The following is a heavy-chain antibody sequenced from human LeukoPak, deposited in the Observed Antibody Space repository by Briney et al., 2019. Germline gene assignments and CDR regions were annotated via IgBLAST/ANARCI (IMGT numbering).Heavy chain of an antibody. CDR3: ARPVPSRLGWFDP. J-gene: IGHJ5*02. Sequence: PSETLSLTCSVSGGSISSSSNYWGWIRQPPGKGLDWIGTIYYSGSTYYSPSLKSRVTISVDTSKNQFSLKLSSVTAADTAVYYCARPVPSRLGWFDPWGQGTLVTVSS. CDR1: GGSISSSSNY. D-gene: IGHD1-1*01. V-gene: IGHV4-39*01. CDR2: IYYSGST.